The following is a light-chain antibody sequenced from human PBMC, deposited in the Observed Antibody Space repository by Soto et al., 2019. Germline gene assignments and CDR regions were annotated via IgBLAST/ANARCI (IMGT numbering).Light chain of an antibody. Sequence: QSALTQSPSASGSPGQSVTISCTGTSSDVGNYKYVSWYQQHPGKAPKLMIYEVSKRPSGVPDRFSGSKSGNTASLTVSGLQVEDEADYYCCSYAGSYTLVFGGGTQLTVL. J-gene: IGLJ2*01. CDR1: SSDVGNYKY. CDR2: EVS. V-gene: IGLV2-8*01. CDR3: CSYAGSYTLV.